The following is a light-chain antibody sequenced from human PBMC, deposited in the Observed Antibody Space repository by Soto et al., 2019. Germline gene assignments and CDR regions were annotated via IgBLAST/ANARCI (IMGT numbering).Light chain of an antibody. CDR1: SSNIGSNT. J-gene: IGLJ2*01. CDR3: AAWDDSLNGLV. V-gene: IGLV1-44*01. Sequence: QSVLTQPPSASGTPGQRVTISCSGSSSNIGSNTVNWYHQLPGTAPKLLICSDNQRPSGVPDRFSGSKSGTSASLAISGLQSEDEADYCCAAWDDSLNGLVFGGVTKVTVL. CDR2: SDN.